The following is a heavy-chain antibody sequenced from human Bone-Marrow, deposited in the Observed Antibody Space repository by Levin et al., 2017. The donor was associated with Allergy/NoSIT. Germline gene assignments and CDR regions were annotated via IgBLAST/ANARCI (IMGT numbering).Heavy chain of an antibody. V-gene: IGHV3-23*01. CDR2: ISGSGGST. CDR3: ASSPRVPAGIRNKGFSDYYYYYYIDV. Sequence: GESLKISCAASGFTFSSYAMSWVRQAPGKGLEWVSAISGSGGSTYYADSVKGRFTISRDNSKNTLYLQMNSLRAEDTAVYYCASSPRVPAGIRNKGFSDYYYYYYIDVWGKGTTVTVSS. CDR1: GFTFSSYA. D-gene: IGHD2-2*01. J-gene: IGHJ6*03.